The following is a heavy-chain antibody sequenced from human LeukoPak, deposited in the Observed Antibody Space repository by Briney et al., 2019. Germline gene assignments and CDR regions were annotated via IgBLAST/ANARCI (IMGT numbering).Heavy chain of an antibody. V-gene: IGHV3-33*06. CDR3: AKEGVHGDYDY. J-gene: IGHJ4*02. CDR1: GFTFSSYG. D-gene: IGHD4-17*01. Sequence: GGSLRLSCAASGFTFSSYGMHWVRRAPGKGLEWVAVIWYDGSNKYYADSVKGRFTISRDNSKNTLYLQMNSLRAEDTAVYYCAKEGVHGDYDYWGQGTLVTVSS. CDR2: IWYDGSNK.